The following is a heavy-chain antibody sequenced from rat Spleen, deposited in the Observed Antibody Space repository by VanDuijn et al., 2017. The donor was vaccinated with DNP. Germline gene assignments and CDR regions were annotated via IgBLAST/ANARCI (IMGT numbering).Heavy chain of an antibody. D-gene: IGHD1-11*01. CDR3: TRGYHWFTY. J-gene: IGHJ3*01. CDR2: ISSGGTT. CDR1: GFSLTSYG. Sequence: QVQLKESGPGLVQPSQTLSLTCTVSGFSLTSYGVSWVRQPPGKVLEWIATISSGGTTYYNSVLKSRLSISRDTSKSQVFLKMNSLQTEDTAIYYCTRGYHWFTYWGQGTLVTVSS. V-gene: IGHV2S12*01.